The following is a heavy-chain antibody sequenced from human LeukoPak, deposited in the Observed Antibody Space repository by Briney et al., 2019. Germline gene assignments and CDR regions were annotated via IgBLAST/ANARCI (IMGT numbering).Heavy chain of an antibody. Sequence: QTLSLTCAISGDSVSSNSAAWNWIRQSPSRGLEWLGRTYYRSKWYIDYAVSVKSRITINADTSKNQFSLQLNSVTPEDTAVYYCAKNYGDSNWFDPWGQGTLVTVSS. CDR3: AKNYGDSNWFDP. D-gene: IGHD4-17*01. CDR2: TYYRSKWYI. CDR1: GDSVSSNSAA. J-gene: IGHJ5*02. V-gene: IGHV6-1*01.